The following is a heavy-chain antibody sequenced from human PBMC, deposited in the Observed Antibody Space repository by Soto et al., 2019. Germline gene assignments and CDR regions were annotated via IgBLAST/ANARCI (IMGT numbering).Heavy chain of an antibody. V-gene: IGHV4-39*07. J-gene: IGHJ5*02. CDR1: GGSINGSSFY. CDR3: ARGPPKDYYDSSGTPPWWFDP. Sequence: SETLSLTCAVSGGSINGSSFYWGWIRQPPEKGLESIGSIHYSGSTYYNPSLKSRVTMSVDTSKNQFSLKLTSVTAADTAVYYCARGPPKDYYDSSGTPPWWFDPWGQGTLVTVSS. CDR2: IHYSGST. D-gene: IGHD3-22*01.